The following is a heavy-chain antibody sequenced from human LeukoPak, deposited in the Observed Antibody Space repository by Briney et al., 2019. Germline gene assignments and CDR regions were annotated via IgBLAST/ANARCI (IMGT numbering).Heavy chain of an antibody. CDR3: ARAHMITSYYYYYYMDV. CDR2: IYYSGST. Sequence: SETLSLTCTVSGGSISSYYWSWIRQPPGKGLEWIGYIYYSGSTNYNPSLKSRVTISVDTSKNQFSLKLSSVTAADTAVYYCARAHMITSYYYYYYMDVWGKGTTVTVSS. V-gene: IGHV4-59*01. CDR1: GGSISSYY. D-gene: IGHD3-16*01. J-gene: IGHJ6*03.